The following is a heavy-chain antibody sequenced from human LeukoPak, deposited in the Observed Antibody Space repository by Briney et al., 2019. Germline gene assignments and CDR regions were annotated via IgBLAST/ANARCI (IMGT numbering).Heavy chain of an antibody. V-gene: IGHV3-9*01. D-gene: IGHD3-10*01. CDR1: GLTFDDYA. Sequence: PGGSLRLSCAASGLTFDDYAMHWVRQAPGKGLEWVSGISWNSGSIGYADSVKGRFTISRDNAKNSLYLQMNSLRAEDTALYYCAKDMRSYYGSGIGAFDIWGQGTMVTVSS. J-gene: IGHJ3*02. CDR2: ISWNSGSI. CDR3: AKDMRSYYGSGIGAFDI.